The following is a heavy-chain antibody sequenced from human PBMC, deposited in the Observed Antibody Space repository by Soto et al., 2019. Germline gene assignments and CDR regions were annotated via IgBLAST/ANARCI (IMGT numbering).Heavy chain of an antibody. CDR1: GFTFSRYW. D-gene: IGHD5-12*01. CDR2: IKEAGSEK. CDR3: TRPPFNTSSDSHFDL. J-gene: IGHJ2*01. Sequence: ELQLVESGGGLVQPGGSLRLSCAASGFTFSRYWMSWVRQAPGKGLEWVANIKEAGSEKFYVDSVKGRFTISRDNAKNSLYLQMNRLRAEATAVYYCTRPPFNTSSDSHFDLWGRGTLVTVSS. V-gene: IGHV3-7*04.